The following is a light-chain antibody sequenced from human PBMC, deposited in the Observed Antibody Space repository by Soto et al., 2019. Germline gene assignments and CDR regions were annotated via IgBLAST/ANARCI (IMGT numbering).Light chain of an antibody. Sequence: DIVMPQSPLSLPVTPGEPASISCSSSQSLLHSNGYNYLDWYLQKPGQYPQXLIYLGSNRASGVPDRFSGSGSGTDFTLKISRVEADDVGVYYCMQPLQSWTFGQGTKVDIK. CDR3: MQPLQSWT. CDR1: QSLLHSNGYNY. CDR2: LGS. V-gene: IGKV2-28*01. J-gene: IGKJ1*01.